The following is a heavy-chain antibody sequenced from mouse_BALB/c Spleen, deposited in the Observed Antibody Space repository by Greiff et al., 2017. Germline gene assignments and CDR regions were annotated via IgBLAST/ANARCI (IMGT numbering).Heavy chain of an antibody. Sequence: VQLQESGPGLVAPSQSLSITCTVSGFSLTSYDISWIRQPPGKGLEWLGVIWTGGGTNYNSAFMSRLSISKDNSKSQVFLKMNSLQTDDTAIYYCVRVDGYPYYFDYWGQGTTLTVSS. V-gene: IGHV2-9-2*01. CDR1: GFSLTSYD. J-gene: IGHJ2*01. CDR2: IWTGGGT. D-gene: IGHD2-3*01. CDR3: VRVDGYPYYFDY.